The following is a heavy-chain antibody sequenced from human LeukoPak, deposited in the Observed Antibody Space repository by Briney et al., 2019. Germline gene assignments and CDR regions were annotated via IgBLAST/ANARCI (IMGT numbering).Heavy chain of an antibody. CDR3: ETGDHPQRVHIVATSPLYYYYGMDV. V-gene: IGHV3-23*01. CDR2: ISGSGGST. Sequence: GGSLRLSCAASGFTFSSYAMSWVRQAPGKGLEWVSAISGSGGSTYYADSVKGRFTISRDNSKNTLYLQMNSLRAEDTAVYYRETGDHPQRVHIVATSPLYYYYGMDVWGQGTTVTVSS. CDR1: GFTFSSYA. D-gene: IGHD5-12*01. J-gene: IGHJ6*02.